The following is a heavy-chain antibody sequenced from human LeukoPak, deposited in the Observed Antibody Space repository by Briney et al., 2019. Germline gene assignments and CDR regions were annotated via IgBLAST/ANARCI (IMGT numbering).Heavy chain of an antibody. CDR2: MNPNSGNT. V-gene: IGHV1-8*03. CDR1: GYTFTSYD. Sequence: ASVKVSCKASGYTFTSYDINWVRQATGQGLEWMGRMNPNSGNTGYAQKFQGRVTITRNTSISTAYMELSSLRSEDTAVYYCAVAFSSLRFDPWGQGTLVTVSS. D-gene: IGHD5-12*01. CDR3: AVAFSSLRFDP. J-gene: IGHJ5*02.